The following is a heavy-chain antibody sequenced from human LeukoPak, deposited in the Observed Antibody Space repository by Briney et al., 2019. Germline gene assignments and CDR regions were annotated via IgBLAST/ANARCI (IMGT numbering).Heavy chain of an antibody. J-gene: IGHJ4*02. CDR1: GFNFSSND. CDR2: ISTVGDT. CDR3: AKDHGDSAYYPVDY. D-gene: IGHD3-22*01. V-gene: IGHV3-13*01. Sequence: GGSLRLSCAVSGFNFSSNDMHWVRQPTGKGLEWVSGISTVGDTYYPDSVKGRFTISRKNAKSSFYLQMNSLRAEDTAIYYCAKDHGDSAYYPVDYWGQGTLVTVSS.